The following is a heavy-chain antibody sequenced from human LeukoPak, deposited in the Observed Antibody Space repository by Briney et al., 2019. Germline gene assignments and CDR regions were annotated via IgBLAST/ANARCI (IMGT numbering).Heavy chain of an antibody. CDR3: AKDRLRDIVGATTHWFDP. Sequence: GGSLRLSCAVSGFSFSSYAMHWVRQAPGKGLEWVAVISYDGSNKYYADSVKGRFTISRDNSKNTLYLQMNSLRAEDTAMYYCAKDRLRDIVGATTHWFDPWGQGTLVTVSS. D-gene: IGHD1-26*01. J-gene: IGHJ5*02. V-gene: IGHV3-30*18. CDR2: ISYDGSNK. CDR1: GFSFSSYA.